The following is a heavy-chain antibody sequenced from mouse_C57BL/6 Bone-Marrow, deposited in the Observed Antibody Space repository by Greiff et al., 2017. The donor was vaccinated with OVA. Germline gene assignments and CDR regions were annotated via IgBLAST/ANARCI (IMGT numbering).Heavy chain of an antibody. CDR3: ARRDYDRDFWYFDV. D-gene: IGHD2-4*01. CDR1: GYTFTDYY. CDR2: INPYNGGT. J-gene: IGHJ1*03. Sequence: VQLQQSGPVLVKPGASVKMSCKASGYTFTDYYMNWVKQSHGKSLEWIGVINPYNGGTSYNQKFKGKATLTVDKSSSTAYMELNSLTSEDSAVYYCARRDYDRDFWYFDVWGTGTTVTVSS. V-gene: IGHV1-19*01.